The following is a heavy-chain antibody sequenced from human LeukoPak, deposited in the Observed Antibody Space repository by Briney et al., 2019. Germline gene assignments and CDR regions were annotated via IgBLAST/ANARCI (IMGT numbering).Heavy chain of an antibody. J-gene: IGHJ4*02. CDR1: GGSISGNY. V-gene: IGHV4-59*01. Sequence: SETLSLTCTVSGGSISGNYWSWIRQPPGKGLEWIGYIYYSGSTNYNPSLKSRVTMSVDTSKNQFSLKLSSVTAADTAVYYRARGFHAQDFWGQGTLVTVSS. CDR3: ARGFHAQDF. CDR2: IYYSGST.